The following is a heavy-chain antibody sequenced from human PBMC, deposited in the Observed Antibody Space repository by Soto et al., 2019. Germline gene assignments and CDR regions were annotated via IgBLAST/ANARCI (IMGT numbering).Heavy chain of an antibody. CDR2: INAGNGTT. CDR1: GCTFTSYA. V-gene: IGHV1-3*05. Sequence: QVQLVQSGAEEKKPGASVKVSCKASGCTFTSYAMHWVRQAPEQRLEWMGWINAGNGTTKYSQKFQGRVTITMDTTESTAYRKLSSLRSEDTAVYYCASESYVGEFDYWGQGTLVTVSS. D-gene: IGHD3-16*01. CDR3: ASESYVGEFDY. J-gene: IGHJ4*02.